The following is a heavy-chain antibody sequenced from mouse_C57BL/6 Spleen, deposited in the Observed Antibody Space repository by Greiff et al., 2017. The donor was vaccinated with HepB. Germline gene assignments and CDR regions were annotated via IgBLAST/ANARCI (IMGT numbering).Heavy chain of an antibody. J-gene: IGHJ4*01. CDR3: ARLGRRESSCYYAMDY. D-gene: IGHD1-3*01. CDR1: GYAFSSYW. Sequence: VQLQQSGAELVKPGASVKISCKASGYAFSSYWMNWVKQRPGKGLEWIGQIYPGDGDTNYNGKFKGKATLTADKSSSTAYMQLSSLTSEDSAVYFCARLGRRESSCYYAMDYWGQGTSVTVSS. V-gene: IGHV1-80*01. CDR2: IYPGDGDT.